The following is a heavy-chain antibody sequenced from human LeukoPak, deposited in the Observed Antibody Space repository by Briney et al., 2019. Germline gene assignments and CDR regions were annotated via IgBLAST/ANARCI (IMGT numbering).Heavy chain of an antibody. Sequence: PGGSLRLSCAASGFTFSSYSMNWVRQAPGKGLEWVSSISSSSSYIYYADSVKGRFTISRDNAKNSLYLQMNSLRAGDTAVYYCAPLANGGYPIDYWGQGTLVTVSS. CDR2: ISSSSSYI. V-gene: IGHV3-21*01. D-gene: IGHD3-16*02. J-gene: IGHJ4*02. CDR1: GFTFSSYS. CDR3: APLANGGYPIDY.